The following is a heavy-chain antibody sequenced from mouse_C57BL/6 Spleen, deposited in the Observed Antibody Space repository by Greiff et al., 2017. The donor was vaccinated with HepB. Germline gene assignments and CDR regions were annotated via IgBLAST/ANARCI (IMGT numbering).Heavy chain of an antibody. Sequence: VQLQQPGAELVKPGASVKMSCKASGYTFTSYWITWVKQRPGQGLEWIGDIYPGSGSTNYNEKFKSKATLTVDTSSSTAYMQCSRLTSEDCAVYYSASHGSGKGYYAIDDWGQGTSVTVSS. D-gene: IGHD3-2*02. V-gene: IGHV1-55*01. CDR1: GYTFTSYW. CDR3: ASHGSGKGYYAIDD. CDR2: IYPGSGST. J-gene: IGHJ4*01.